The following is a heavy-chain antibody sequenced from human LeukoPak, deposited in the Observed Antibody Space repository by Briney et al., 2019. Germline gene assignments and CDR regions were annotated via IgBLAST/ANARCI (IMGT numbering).Heavy chain of an antibody. CDR1: GFTFSSYE. Sequence: GGSLRLSCAASGFTFSSYEMNWVRQAPGKGLEWVAYISGSGNSMDYPDSVKGRFTISRDNAKNSLYLQMNSLRADDTALYYCARELQTSGFDPWGQGTLVTVSS. J-gene: IGHJ5*02. CDR3: ARELQTSGFDP. V-gene: IGHV3-48*03. D-gene: IGHD6-19*01. CDR2: ISGSGNSM.